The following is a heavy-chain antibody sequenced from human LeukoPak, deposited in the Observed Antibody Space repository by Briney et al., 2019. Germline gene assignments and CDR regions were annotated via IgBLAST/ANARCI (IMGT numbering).Heavy chain of an antibody. V-gene: IGHV3-30*02. CDR3: AKDCSGGSCYFYYYFDY. D-gene: IGHD2-15*01. CDR2: IRYDGSNK. CDR1: GFTFSSYG. J-gene: IGHJ4*02. Sequence: PGGSLRLSCAASGFTFSSYGMHWVRQAPGKGLEWVAFIRYDGSNKYYADSVKGRFTVSRDNSKNTLYLQMNSLRAEDTAVYYYAKDCSGGSCYFYYYFDYWGQGTLVTVSS.